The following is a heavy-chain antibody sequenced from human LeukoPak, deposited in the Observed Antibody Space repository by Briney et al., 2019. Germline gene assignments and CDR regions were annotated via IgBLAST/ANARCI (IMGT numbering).Heavy chain of an antibody. CDR1: GGSISPYY. CDR2: IYYSGNA. Sequence: SETLSLTCTVSGGSISPYYWSWIRQSPGKGLEWIGYIYYSGNAYYNPSLKSRVTISVDTSKNQFSLKLSSVTAADTAVYYCARDWGVTARPGYMDVWGKGTTVTVSS. J-gene: IGHJ6*03. V-gene: IGHV4-59*01. CDR3: ARDWGVTARPGYMDV. D-gene: IGHD6-6*01.